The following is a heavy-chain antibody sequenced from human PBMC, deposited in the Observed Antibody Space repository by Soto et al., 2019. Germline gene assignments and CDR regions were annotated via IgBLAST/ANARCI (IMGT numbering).Heavy chain of an antibody. J-gene: IGHJ3*02. CDR2: IWYDGSDK. V-gene: IGHV3-33*01. Sequence: GGALRLSCAASGFTLSSNGMHWVRQAPGEGLEWVAFIWYDGSDKYYADSVKGRFTISRDNSKNTLYLQMNSLRAEDTAVYYCARDRYPNYPPDAFDIWGQGTLVTVSS. CDR3: ARDRYPNYPPDAFDI. CDR1: GFTLSSNG. D-gene: IGHD4-4*01.